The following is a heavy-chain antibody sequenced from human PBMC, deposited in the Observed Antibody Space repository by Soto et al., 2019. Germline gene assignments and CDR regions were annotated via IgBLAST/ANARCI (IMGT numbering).Heavy chain of an antibody. CDR1: GDSISSNNW. CDR2: IYHSGST. CDR3: ARLTGYCSGGSCYSGSHFDY. J-gene: IGHJ4*02. D-gene: IGHD2-15*01. Sequence: SETLSLTCAVSGDSISSNNWWSWVRQSPGKGLEWIGEIYHSGSTNYNPSLKSRVTISVDTSKNQFSLKLRSVTAADTAVYYCARLTGYCSGGSCYSGSHFDYWGQGALVTVSS. V-gene: IGHV4-4*02.